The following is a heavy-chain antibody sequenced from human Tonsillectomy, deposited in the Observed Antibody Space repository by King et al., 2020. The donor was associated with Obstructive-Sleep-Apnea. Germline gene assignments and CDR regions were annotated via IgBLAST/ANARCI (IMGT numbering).Heavy chain of an antibody. CDR1: GFTFSNYT. Sequence: VQLVESGGGVVQPGRSLRLSCAASGFTFSNYTMHWVRQAPGKGLEWVAVISYDGSNKYYADSVKGRFTISRDNSENTLYLQMTSLRTEDTAVYYCARDRCSSTSCLRPFDYWGQGTLVTVSS. V-gene: IGHV3-30-3*01. CDR2: ISYDGSNK. CDR3: ARDRCSSTSCLRPFDY. J-gene: IGHJ4*02. D-gene: IGHD2-2*01.